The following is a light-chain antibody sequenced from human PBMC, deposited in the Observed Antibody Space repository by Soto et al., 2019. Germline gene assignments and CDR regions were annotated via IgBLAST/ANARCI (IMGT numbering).Light chain of an antibody. J-gene: IGKJ1*01. CDR2: GAS. CDR3: QEYGSSPRT. V-gene: IGKV3-20*01. CDR1: QSVSSNS. Sequence: EIMLTQSPGTLSLSPGERATLSCGASQSVSSNSLAWYQQKPGQAPRLLISGASSRATGIPDRFSGSGSGTDFTLTISRLEPEDFAVYYCQEYGSSPRTFGQGTKVDI.